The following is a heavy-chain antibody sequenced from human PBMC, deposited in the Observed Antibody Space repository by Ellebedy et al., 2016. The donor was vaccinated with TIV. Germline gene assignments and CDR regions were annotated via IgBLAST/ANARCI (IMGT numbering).Heavy chain of an antibody. J-gene: IGHJ1*01. D-gene: IGHD3-22*01. V-gene: IGHV3-7*01. CDR2: IKQDGSEK. CDR3: ARDPYWDSSGYYYSYFQH. Sequence: PGGSLRLSCAASGFTFSSYWMSWVRQTSGKGLAWVANIKQDGSEKYYVDSVKGRFTISRDNAKNSLHLQMNRLRAEDTAVYYCARDPYWDSSGYYYSYFQHWGQGTLVTVSS. CDR1: GFTFSSYW.